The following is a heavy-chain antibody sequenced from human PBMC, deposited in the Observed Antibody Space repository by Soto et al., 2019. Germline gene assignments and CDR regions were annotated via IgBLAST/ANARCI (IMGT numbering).Heavy chain of an antibody. CDR3: ARGRTGSSGYYWWYFDL. V-gene: IGHV1-69*01. J-gene: IGHJ2*01. CDR2: IIPIFGTA. Sequence: QVQLVQSGAEVKKPGSSVKVSCKASGGTFSSYAISWVRQAPGQGLEWMGGIIPIFGTANYAQKFQGRVTITADESTSTAYMALSSLRSEDTAVYYCARGRTGSSGYYWWYFDLWGRGTLVTVSS. CDR1: GGTFSSYA. D-gene: IGHD3-22*01.